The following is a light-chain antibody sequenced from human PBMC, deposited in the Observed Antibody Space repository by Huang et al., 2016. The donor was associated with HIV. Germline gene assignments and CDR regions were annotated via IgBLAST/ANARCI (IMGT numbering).Light chain of an antibody. CDR2: WAS. Sequence: DIIMTQSPESLAVSLGERATLNCRASQSVYSRSPSKEYMAWFQQKPGQPPSLLLFWASIREAGVPDRFSGSGSGTHFTLTIANLEAEDAAIYYCQQYYSSPQTFGQGTRVEVK. CDR3: QQYYSSPQT. V-gene: IGKV4-1*01. CDR1: QSVYSRSPSKEY. J-gene: IGKJ1*01.